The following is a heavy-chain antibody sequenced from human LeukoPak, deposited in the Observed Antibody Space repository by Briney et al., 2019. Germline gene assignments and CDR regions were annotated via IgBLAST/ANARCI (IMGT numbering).Heavy chain of an antibody. Sequence: PSQTLSLTCAVSGGSISSGGYSWSWIRQPPGKGLEWTGYIYHSGSTYYNPSLKSRVTISVDRSKNQFSLKLSSVTAADTAVYYCARTAAAGISVSAFDIWGQGTMVTVSS. D-gene: IGHD6-13*01. CDR3: ARTAAAGISVSAFDI. J-gene: IGHJ3*02. V-gene: IGHV4-30-2*01. CDR1: GGSISSGGYS. CDR2: IYHSGST.